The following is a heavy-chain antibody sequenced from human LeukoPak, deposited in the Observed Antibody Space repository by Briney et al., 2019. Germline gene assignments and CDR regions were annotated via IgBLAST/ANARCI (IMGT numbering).Heavy chain of an antibody. D-gene: IGHD5-12*01. V-gene: IGHV4-59*08. CDR3: ASGYSGYDPFFDY. CDR1: GGSISSYY. J-gene: IGHJ4*02. CDR2: IYYSGST. Sequence: SETLSLTSTVSGGSISSYYWSWIRQPPGKGLEWIGYIYYSGSTNYNPSLKSRVTISVDTSKNQFSLKLSSVTAADTAVYYCASGYSGYDPFFDYWGQGTLVTVSS.